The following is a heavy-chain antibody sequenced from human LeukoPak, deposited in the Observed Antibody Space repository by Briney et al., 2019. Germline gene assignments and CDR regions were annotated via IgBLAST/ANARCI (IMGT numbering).Heavy chain of an antibody. J-gene: IGHJ6*03. V-gene: IGHV4-34*01. CDR2: VNHSGST. Sequence: PSETLSLTCGVYGGSPSGYYWNWIRQSPGKGLDWIGEVNHSGSTNYNPSLKSRVTISLNTSTNQFSLSLTSVTAADTAVYYCARGGPRVYYYYYYMDVWGKGTSVTVSS. CDR3: ARGGPRVYYYYYYMDV. CDR1: GGSPSGYY.